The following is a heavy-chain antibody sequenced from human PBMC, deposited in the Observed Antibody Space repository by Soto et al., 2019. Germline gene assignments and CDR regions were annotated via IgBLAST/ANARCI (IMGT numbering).Heavy chain of an antibody. Sequence: PGGSLRLSCAASGFTFSSYSMNWVRQAPGKGLEWVSSISSSSSYIYYADSVKGRFTISRDNAKNSLYLQMNSLRAEDTAVYYCASQVPHSSSGEYWGQGTLVTVSS. D-gene: IGHD6-13*01. V-gene: IGHV3-21*01. CDR3: ASQVPHSSSGEY. CDR1: GFTFSSYS. J-gene: IGHJ4*02. CDR2: ISSSSSYI.